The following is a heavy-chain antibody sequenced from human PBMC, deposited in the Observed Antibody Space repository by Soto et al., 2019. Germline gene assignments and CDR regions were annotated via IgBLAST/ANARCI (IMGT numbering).Heavy chain of an antibody. CDR3: ARGRYGDY. CDR2: ISAHNGNT. CDR1: GYTFTSYG. J-gene: IGHJ4*02. D-gene: IGHD1-1*01. Sequence: QVHLVQSGAEVKKPGASVKVSCKGSGYTFTSYGITWVRQAPGQGLEWMGWISAHNGNTNYAHKPHGRVTVTRDTSTSTAYMELRSLSSDDTAVYYCARGRYGDYWGQGALVTVSS. V-gene: IGHV1-18*01.